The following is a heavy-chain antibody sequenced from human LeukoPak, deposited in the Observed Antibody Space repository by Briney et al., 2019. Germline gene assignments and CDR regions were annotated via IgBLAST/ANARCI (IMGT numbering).Heavy chain of an antibody. J-gene: IGHJ4*02. CDR3: AKEFTMVRGVIRY. CDR1: GFTFSSYG. CDR2: ISYDGSNK. D-gene: IGHD3-10*01. Sequence: GGSLRLSCAASGFTFSSYGMHWVRQAPGKGLEWVAVISYDGSNKYYADSVKGRFTISRDNSKNTLYLQMNSLRAEDTAVYYCAKEFTMVRGVIRYWGEETLVTVSS. V-gene: IGHV3-30*18.